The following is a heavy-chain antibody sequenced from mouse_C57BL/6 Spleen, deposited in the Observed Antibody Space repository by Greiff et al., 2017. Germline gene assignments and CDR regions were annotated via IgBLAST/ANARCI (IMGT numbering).Heavy chain of an antibody. Sequence: EVKLEESGGGLVQPKGSLKLSCAASGFTFNTYAMHWVRQAPGKGLEWVARLSSKSSNYATYSADSVKDRFTISRGDTQSRLYRQMNNLKTEDTAVDYCVRGPRGYGSSYGYFDVWGTGTTVTVSS. V-gene: IGHV10-3*01. CDR1: GFTFNTYA. CDR3: VRGPRGYGSSYGYFDV. J-gene: IGHJ1*03. CDR2: LSSKSSNYAT. D-gene: IGHD1-1*01.